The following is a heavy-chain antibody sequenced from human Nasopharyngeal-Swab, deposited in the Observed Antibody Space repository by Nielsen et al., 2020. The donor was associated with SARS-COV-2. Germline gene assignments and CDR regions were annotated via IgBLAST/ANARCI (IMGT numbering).Heavy chain of an antibody. CDR1: GFTFSNYW. D-gene: IGHD1-26*01. CDR2: ISSTSSTI. J-gene: IGHJ4*02. Sequence: GESLKISCAAPGFTFSNYWMTWVRQAPGKGLEWVSYISSTSSTIYYADSVKGRFTISRDNAKNSLYLQMDSLRAEDTAVYYCARDPLGMVGAHIDYWGQETLVTVSS. CDR3: ARDPLGMVGAHIDY. V-gene: IGHV3-48*04.